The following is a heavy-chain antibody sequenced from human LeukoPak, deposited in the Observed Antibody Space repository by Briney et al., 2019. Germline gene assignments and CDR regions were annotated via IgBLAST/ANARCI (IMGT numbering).Heavy chain of an antibody. Sequence: ASVKVSCKASGYTFTSYYMHWVRQAPGQGLERMGIINPSGGSTSYAQKFQGRVTMTRDMSTSTVYMELSSLRSEDTAVYYCARGWVVRSPDYYYMNVWGKGTTVTVSS. CDR3: ARGWVVRSPDYYYMNV. CDR1: GYTFTSYY. CDR2: INPSGGST. J-gene: IGHJ6*03. V-gene: IGHV1-46*01. D-gene: IGHD4-17*01.